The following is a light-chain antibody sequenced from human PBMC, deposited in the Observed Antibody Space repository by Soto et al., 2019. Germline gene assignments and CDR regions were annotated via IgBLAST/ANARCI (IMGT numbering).Light chain of an antibody. J-gene: IGKJ2*01. Sequence: DIPMTQSPSTLSASVGDRVTITCRASQNINNWLAWYQQKPGKAPKLLIYSASTLRSGVPSRFSGSGSGTAFTLTISSLQPDYFATYYCQQFDGYFGQGTKLEI. CDR1: QNINNW. V-gene: IGKV1-5*03. CDR3: QQFDGY. CDR2: SAS.